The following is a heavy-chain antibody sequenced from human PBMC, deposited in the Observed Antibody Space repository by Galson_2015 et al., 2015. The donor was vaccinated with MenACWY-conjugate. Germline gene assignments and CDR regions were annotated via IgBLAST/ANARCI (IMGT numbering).Heavy chain of an antibody. CDR1: GFSLSTTGVG. CDR3: AHKRDYRNYFDY. CDR2: IHWNDDM. V-gene: IGHV2-5*01. D-gene: IGHD4-11*01. Sequence: PALVQPTQTLTLTCTFSGFSLSTTGVGVGWIRQPPGKALEWLALIHWNDDMRYRASLKSRLTITKDTSKNQVVLTMTNTDPVDTATYYCAHKRDYRNYFDYWGQGTLVTVSS. J-gene: IGHJ4*02.